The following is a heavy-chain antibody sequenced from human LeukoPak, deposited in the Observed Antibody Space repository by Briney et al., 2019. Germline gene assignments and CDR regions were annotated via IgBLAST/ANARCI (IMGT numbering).Heavy chain of an antibody. D-gene: IGHD6-13*01. CDR1: GGSISSYY. J-gene: IGHJ6*03. V-gene: IGHV4-59*01. CDR3: ARDMGGSSWSYYMDV. CDR2: IYYSGST. Sequence: SETLSLTCTVSGGSISSYYWSWIRQPPGKGLEWIGYIYYSGSTNYNPSLKSRVTISVDTSKNQFSLKLSSVTAADTAVYYCARDMGGSSWSYYMDVWGKGTTVTVSS.